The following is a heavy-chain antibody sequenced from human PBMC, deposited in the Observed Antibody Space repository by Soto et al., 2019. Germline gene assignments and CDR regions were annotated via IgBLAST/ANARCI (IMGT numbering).Heavy chain of an antibody. CDR3: ARGRVYYDFWSGPFDI. CDR1: GGSVSSGSYY. D-gene: IGHD3-3*01. CDR2: IYYSGST. J-gene: IGHJ3*02. V-gene: IGHV4-61*01. Sequence: SETLSLTCTVSGGSVSSGSYYWSWIRQPPGKGLEWIGYIYYSGSTNYNPSLKSRVTISVDTSKNQFSLKLSSVTAADTAVYYCARGRVYYDFWSGPFDIWGQGTMVTVS.